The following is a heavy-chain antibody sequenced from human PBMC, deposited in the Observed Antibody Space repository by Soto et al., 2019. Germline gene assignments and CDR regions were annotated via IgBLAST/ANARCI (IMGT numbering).Heavy chain of an antibody. CDR1: GGSISGGGDY. CDR2: IYHSVST. J-gene: IGHJ3*02. CDR3: AVLYAVDTGKTDAVDM. D-gene: IGHD2-8*02. V-gene: IGHV4-31*03. Sequence: QVQLQESGPGLVKPSQTLSLTCTASGGSISGGGDYWSWIRQHPGKGLEWIGYIYHSVSTYYSAHLRSRITVLRDTFKNQLFLQLCSLSDAATAVYYCAVLYAVDTGKTDAVDMWGQGTMVTVSS.